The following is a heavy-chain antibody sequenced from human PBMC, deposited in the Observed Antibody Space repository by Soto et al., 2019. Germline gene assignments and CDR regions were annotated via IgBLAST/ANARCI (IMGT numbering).Heavy chain of an antibody. J-gene: IGHJ4*02. V-gene: IGHV3-7*01. CDR2: IKQDGSEK. CDR3: ARDRRRSYYFDY. CDR1: GFTFSSYA. D-gene: IGHD6-25*01. Sequence: GGSLRLSCAASGFTFSSYAMHWVRQAPGKGLEWVANIKQDGSEKYYVDSVKGRFTISRDNAKNSLYLQMNSLRAEDTAVYYCARDRRRSYYFDYWGQGTLVTVSS.